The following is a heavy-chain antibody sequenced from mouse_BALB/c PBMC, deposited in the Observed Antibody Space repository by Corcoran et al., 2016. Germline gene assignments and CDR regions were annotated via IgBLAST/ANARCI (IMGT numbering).Heavy chain of an antibody. CDR2: INPYNGGT. CDR1: GYTFTDYN. CDR3: ARYYGSSYWYFDV. D-gene: IGHD1-1*01. J-gene: IGHJ1*01. V-gene: IGHV1-18*01. Sequence: EVQLQQFGAELVKPGASVKISCKASGYTFTDYNMDWVKQSHGKNLEWIGLINPYNGGTSYNQKFKGKATLTVDKSSSTAYMELLSLTSEDSAVYYCARYYGSSYWYFDVWGAGTTVTVSS.